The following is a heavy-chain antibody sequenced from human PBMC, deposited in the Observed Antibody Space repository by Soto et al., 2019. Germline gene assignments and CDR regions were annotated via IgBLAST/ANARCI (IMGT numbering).Heavy chain of an antibody. D-gene: IGHD3-22*01. CDR1: GGSFSGYY. J-gene: IGHJ4*02. CDR2: INHSGST. V-gene: IGHV4-34*01. Sequence: AETLSLTCAVYGGSFSGYYCIWIRHAPCKGLEWIVEINHSGSTNYNPSLKSRVTISVDTSKNQFSLKLSSVTAADTAVYYCARGLRARYYYDSSGYYYPSRFDYWGQGTLVTVSS. CDR3: ARGLRARYYYDSSGYYYPSRFDY.